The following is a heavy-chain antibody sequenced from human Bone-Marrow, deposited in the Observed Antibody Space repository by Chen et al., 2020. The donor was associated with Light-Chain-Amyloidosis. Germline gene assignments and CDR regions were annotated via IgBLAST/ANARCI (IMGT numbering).Heavy chain of an antibody. CDR2: ITWNSGHI. V-gene: IGHV3-9*01. CDR1: GFTFDEHA. D-gene: IGHD6-19*01. CDR3: ARDLASSAWYALDS. Sequence: EVQLVESGGDLVQPGRSLRLSCTASGFTFDEHAIHWVRQPPGKGLECVSGITWNSGHIDYADSVKGRFTVSRDNAKSSLYLQMNSLRVEDTALYFCARDLASSAWYALDSWGQGTQVTVSS. J-gene: IGHJ4*02.